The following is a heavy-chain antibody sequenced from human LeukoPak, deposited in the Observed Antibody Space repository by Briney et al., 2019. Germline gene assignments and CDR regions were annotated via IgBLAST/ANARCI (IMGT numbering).Heavy chain of an antibody. D-gene: IGHD6-13*01. CDR3: ARCPYSSSWYPYYYYYMDV. CDR1: GGTFSSYA. V-gene: IGHV1-69*13. Sequence: GASVKVSCKASGGTFSSYAISWVRQAPGQGLEWMGGIIPIFGTANYAQKFQGRVTITADESTSTAYMELSSLRSEDTAVYYYARCPYSSSWYPYYYYYMDVWGKGTTVTVSS. J-gene: IGHJ6*03. CDR2: IIPIFGTA.